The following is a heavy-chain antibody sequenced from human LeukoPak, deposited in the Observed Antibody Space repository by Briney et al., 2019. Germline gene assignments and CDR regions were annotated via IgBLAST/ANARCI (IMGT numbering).Heavy chain of an antibody. CDR1: GYTFTSYG. V-gene: IGHV1-18*01. D-gene: IGHD3-3*01. CDR3: AGFWLMRGWFDP. J-gene: IGHJ5*02. CDR2: ISAYNGNT. Sequence: ASVKVSCKASGYTFTSYGISGVRQAPGQGLEWMGWISAYNGNTNYAQKLQGRVTMTTDTSTSTAYMELRSLRSDDTAVYYCAGFWLMRGWFDPSGQGTLVTVSS.